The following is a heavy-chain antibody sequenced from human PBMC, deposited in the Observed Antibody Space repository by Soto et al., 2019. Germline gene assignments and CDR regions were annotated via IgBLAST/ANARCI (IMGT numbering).Heavy chain of an antibody. J-gene: IGHJ4*02. CDR1: GFTFSNAC. CDR2: IKSKTDGGTT. V-gene: IGHV3-15*01. D-gene: IGHD5-18*01. Sequence: EGSLRLSCAASGFTFSNACMSWVRQAPGKGREWVGRIKSKTDGGTTDYAAPVKGRFTISRDDSKNTLYLQMNSLKTEDTAVYYCTTDRHLATSEQIWLDPVFDYWGQGTLVTVSS. CDR3: TTDRHLATSEQIWLDPVFDY.